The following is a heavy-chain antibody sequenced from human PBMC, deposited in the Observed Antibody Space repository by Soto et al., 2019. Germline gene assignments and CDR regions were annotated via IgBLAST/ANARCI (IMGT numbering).Heavy chain of an antibody. CDR1: GVSISSSIYY. D-gene: IGHD2-15*01. CDR3: ARHFRGVAYGMDV. Sequence: SETLSLTCTVSGVSISSSIYYWGWIRQPPGKGLEWIGSIYYSGSTYYNPSLKSRVTISVDTSKNQFSLKLSSVTAADTAVYYCARHFRGVAYGMDVWGQGTTVTVSS. J-gene: IGHJ6*02. V-gene: IGHV4-39*01. CDR2: IYYSGST.